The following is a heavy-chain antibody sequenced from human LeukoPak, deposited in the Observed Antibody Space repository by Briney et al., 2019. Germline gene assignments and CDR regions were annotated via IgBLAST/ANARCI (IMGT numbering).Heavy chain of an antibody. CDR3: AKVGSTRRMIVVANDISFDY. V-gene: IGHV3-23*01. Sequence: GGSLRLSXAASGFTFSSYAMSWVRQAPGKGLEWVSAISGSGGSTYYADSVKGRFTISRDNSKNTLYLQMNSLRAEDTAVYYCAKVGSTRRMIVVANDISFDYWGQGTLVTVSS. CDR1: GFTFSSYA. CDR2: ISGSGGST. D-gene: IGHD3-22*01. J-gene: IGHJ4*02.